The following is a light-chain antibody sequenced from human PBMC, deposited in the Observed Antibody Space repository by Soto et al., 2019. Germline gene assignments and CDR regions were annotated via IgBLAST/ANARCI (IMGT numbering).Light chain of an antibody. CDR1: SSDVGGYNY. Sequence: QSALTQPASVSGSPGRSITISCTGTSSDVGGYNYVSWYQQHPGEAPKLIIHDVSNRPSGVSNRFSGSKSGNTASLTISGLQAEDEADYDCSSYATSSTLEVVFGGGTKLTVL. CDR2: DVS. J-gene: IGLJ2*01. CDR3: SSYATSSTLEVV. V-gene: IGLV2-14*03.